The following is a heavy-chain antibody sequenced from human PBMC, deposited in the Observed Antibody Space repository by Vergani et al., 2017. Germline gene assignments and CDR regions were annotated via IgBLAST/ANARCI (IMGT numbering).Heavy chain of an antibody. CDR1: GATFRSNT. CDR2: IIPVRGKT. D-gene: IGHD3-22*01. J-gene: IGHJ4*02. CDR3: ARGSYYYVSSGYYYMDWWF. Sequence: QVQLVQSGAEVKKPGSSVKVSCKASGATFRSNTISWVRQVPGQGLEWMGRIIPVRGKTKYAQDFQGRLTITADTSTSTAYMELTSLRSQDTAVYYCARGSYYYVSSGYYYMDWWFWGQGILVTVSS. V-gene: IGHV1-69*08.